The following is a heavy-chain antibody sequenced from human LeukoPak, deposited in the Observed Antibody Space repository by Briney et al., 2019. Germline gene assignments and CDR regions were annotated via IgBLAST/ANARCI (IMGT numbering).Heavy chain of an antibody. J-gene: IGHJ4*02. Sequence: GGSLRLSCAASGFTFSDYYMSWIRQAPGKGLEWVSYISSSGSAIYYADSVKGRFTISRDNAKNSLYLQMNSLRAEDTAVYYCVRDRGTYRPIDYWGQGTLVTVSS. V-gene: IGHV3-11*01. CDR1: GFTFSDYY. CDR2: ISSSGSAI. CDR3: VRDRGTYRPIDY. D-gene: IGHD1-26*01.